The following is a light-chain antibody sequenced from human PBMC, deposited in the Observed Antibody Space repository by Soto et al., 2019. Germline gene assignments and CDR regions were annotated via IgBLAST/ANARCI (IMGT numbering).Light chain of an antibody. V-gene: IGLV1-40*01. CDR2: YNS. CDR1: TTNIGSHYD. J-gene: IGLJ1*01. CDR3: GSWDSSLSAYV. Sequence: QSVLTQPPSVSGAPGQRVTISCDGSTTNIGSHYDVHWYQQLPGTAPKLLISYNSNRPSGVPDRFSGSKSGTSASLGITGFQTGDEADYYCGSWDSSLSAYVFGTGTKVTGL.